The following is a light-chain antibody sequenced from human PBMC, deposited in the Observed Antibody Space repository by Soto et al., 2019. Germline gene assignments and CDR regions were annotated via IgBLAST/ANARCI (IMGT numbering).Light chain of an antibody. V-gene: IGKV3-20*01. J-gene: IGKJ3*01. Sequence: EIVLXQXPXTLSLSPGERATLSCRASQSVSSSYLAWYQQKPGQAPRLLIYGASSRATGIPDRFSGSGSGTDFPLTISRLEPEDFAVYYCQQYGSSPVTFGPGTKVDIK. CDR2: GAS. CDR3: QQYGSSPVT. CDR1: QSVSSSY.